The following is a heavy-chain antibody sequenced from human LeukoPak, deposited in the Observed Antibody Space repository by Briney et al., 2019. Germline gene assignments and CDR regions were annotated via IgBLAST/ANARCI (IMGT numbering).Heavy chain of an antibody. CDR3: ASIAVGGSVGYYYYGMDV. Sequence: GGSLRLSCAASGFTFSDYYMSWIRQAPGKGLEWVSYISSSSSYTNYADSVKGRFTLSRDTAKNSLYLQMNSLRAEDTAVYYCASIAVGGSVGYYYYGMDVWGKGNTGTVSS. CDR2: ISSSSSYT. CDR1: GFTFSDYY. D-gene: IGHD6-19*01. J-gene: IGHJ6*01. V-gene: IGHV3-11*06.